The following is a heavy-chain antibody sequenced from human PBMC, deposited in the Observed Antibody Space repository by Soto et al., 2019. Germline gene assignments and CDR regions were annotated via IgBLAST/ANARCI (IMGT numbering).Heavy chain of an antibody. J-gene: IGHJ1*01. Sequence: SETLSLTCAVSGGSISSTTYYWAWIRQPPGRGLEWVATIYYSGATYYNPSLKSRLTISIDTSKNQFSLRLSSVTAADTAMYYCARYYDTSNRPYFHHWGQGTRVTVSS. V-gene: IGHV4-39*01. CDR2: IYYSGAT. CDR1: GGSISSTTYY. D-gene: IGHD3-22*01. CDR3: ARYYDTSNRPYFHH.